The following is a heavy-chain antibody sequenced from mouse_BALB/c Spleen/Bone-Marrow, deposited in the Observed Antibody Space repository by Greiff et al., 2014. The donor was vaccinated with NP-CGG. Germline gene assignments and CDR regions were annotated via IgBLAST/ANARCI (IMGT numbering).Heavy chain of an antibody. CDR1: GFNIKDTY. J-gene: IGHJ1*01. V-gene: IGHV14-3*02. Sequence: EVQLQQSGAELVKPGASVKLSCTASGFNIKDTYMHWVKQRPEQGLEWIGRIDPANGNTKYDPKFQGKATITADTSSNTAYLQLSSLTFEDTAVYYCANYRYGWYFDVWGAGTTVTVSS. CDR3: ANYRYGWYFDV. CDR2: IDPANGNT. D-gene: IGHD2-14*01.